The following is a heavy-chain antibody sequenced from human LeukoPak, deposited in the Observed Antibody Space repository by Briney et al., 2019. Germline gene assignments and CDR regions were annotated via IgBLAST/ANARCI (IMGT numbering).Heavy chain of an antibody. Sequence: SETLSLTCAVYGGSFSGYYWSWIRQPPGKGLEWIGEINHSGSTNYNPSLKSRVTISVDTSKNQFSLKLSSVTAADTAVYYCAGWLHDLDAFDIWGQGTMVTVSS. CDR2: INHSGST. CDR1: GGSFSGYY. D-gene: IGHD3-22*01. J-gene: IGHJ3*02. CDR3: AGWLHDLDAFDI. V-gene: IGHV4-34*01.